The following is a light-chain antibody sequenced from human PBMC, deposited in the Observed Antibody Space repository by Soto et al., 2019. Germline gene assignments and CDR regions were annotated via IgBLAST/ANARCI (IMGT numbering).Light chain of an antibody. V-gene: IGLV2-14*01. CDR2: DVS. CDR1: TSDVGRYNY. J-gene: IGLJ1*01. Sequence: QSVLTQPASVSGSPGQSITISCTGTTSDVGRYNYVSWYQQHPGKAPKLIIYDVSNRPSGVSNRFSGSKSGNTASLTISGLQAEDEADYYCNSYIRSSTYVCGTGTNVTVL. CDR3: NSYIRSSTYV.